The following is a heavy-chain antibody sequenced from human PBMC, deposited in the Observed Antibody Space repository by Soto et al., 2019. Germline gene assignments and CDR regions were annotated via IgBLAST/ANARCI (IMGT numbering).Heavy chain of an antibody. CDR2: INPSGGGT. CDR1: GYTFTTYY. CDR3: ASDGTTTTRCAGVGNWFDP. Sequence: QVQLVQSGAEVKKPGASVKVSCKASGYTFTTYYMHWVRQAPGQGLEWMGIINPSGGGTTYAQKFQGRVTMTRDTSTSTVYMELSSLRTDDTAMSYCASDGTTTTRCAGVGNWFDPWGQGTLVTVSS. J-gene: IGHJ5*02. V-gene: IGHV1-46*01. D-gene: IGHD2-2*01.